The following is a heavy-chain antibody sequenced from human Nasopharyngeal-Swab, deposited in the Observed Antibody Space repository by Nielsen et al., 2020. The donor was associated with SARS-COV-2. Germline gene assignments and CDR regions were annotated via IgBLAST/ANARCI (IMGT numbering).Heavy chain of an antibody. CDR2: ISTTTATI. J-gene: IGHJ4*02. V-gene: IGHV3-48*03. Sequence: GGSLRLSCAASGLGFSNYEMNWVRQAPGKGLERISYISTTTATIYYADSVTGRFTISRDNSKNTLYLQMNSPRRDDTAVYFCARNQNGLSWGQGTLVTVSS. CDR3: ARNQNGLS. CDR1: GLGFSNYE.